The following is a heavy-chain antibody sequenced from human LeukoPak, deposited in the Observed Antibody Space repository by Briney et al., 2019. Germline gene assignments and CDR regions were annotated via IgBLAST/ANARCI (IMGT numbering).Heavy chain of an antibody. CDR2: IYYSGST. CDR1: GGSISSYY. J-gene: IGHJ4*02. V-gene: IGHV4-59*01. CDR3: ARYIVGAAYFDY. Sequence: SETLSLTCTVSGGSISSYYWSWIRQPPGKGLEWIGYIYYSGSTNYNPSLKSRVTISVDTSKNQFSLRLSSVTAADTAVYYCARYIVGAAYFDYWGQGTLVTFAS. D-gene: IGHD1-26*01.